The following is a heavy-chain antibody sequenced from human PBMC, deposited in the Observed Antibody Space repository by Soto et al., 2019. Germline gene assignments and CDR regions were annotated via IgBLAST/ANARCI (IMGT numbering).Heavy chain of an antibody. CDR2: ISGYDGRT. CDR1: GYTFTRYG. J-gene: IGHJ6*02. V-gene: IGHV1-18*01. Sequence: QVHLVQSGAEVKKPGASVKVSCKTSGYTFTRYGISWVRQAPGQGLEWLGWISGYDGRTNHAQKVQDRVTMTTDTSTSTVYMELRSLRSDDTAVYYCAREGDVPYYYYGMDVWGQGTTVTVSS. CDR3: AREGDVPYYYYGMDV. D-gene: IGHD2-21*02.